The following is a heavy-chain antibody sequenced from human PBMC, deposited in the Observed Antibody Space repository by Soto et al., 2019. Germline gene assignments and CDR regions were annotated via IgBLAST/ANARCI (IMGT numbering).Heavy chain of an antibody. CDR1: VVSVRIFSHY. V-gene: IGHV4-61*01. CDR3: ARDRSDEINYFDGFDI. CDR2: IYHIVST. D-gene: IGHD1-1*01. J-gene: IGHJ3*02. Sequence: SETLSLTCTFSVVSVRIFSHYLSFIRQPPWNGLEWIAYIYHIVSTDYNPSLKSRVSISVDFSKNQFSLRLDSVTAADTAVYYCARDRSDEINYFDGFDIWGKGKMVNVSS.